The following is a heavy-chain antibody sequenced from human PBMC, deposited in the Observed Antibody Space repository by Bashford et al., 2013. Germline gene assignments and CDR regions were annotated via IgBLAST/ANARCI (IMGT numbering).Heavy chain of an antibody. J-gene: IGHJ4*02. CDR2: IYYSGNS. CDR1: GGSISSSSYY. Sequence: SETLSLTCTVSGGSISSSSYYWGWIRQPPGKGLEWIGSIYYSGNSYYNPSLKSRVTISVDTSKNQFSLKLSSVTAADTAVYYCASSGGVVILDFDYWGQGTLVTVSS. V-gene: IGHV4-39*01. D-gene: IGHD3-3*01. CDR3: ASSGGVVILDFDY.